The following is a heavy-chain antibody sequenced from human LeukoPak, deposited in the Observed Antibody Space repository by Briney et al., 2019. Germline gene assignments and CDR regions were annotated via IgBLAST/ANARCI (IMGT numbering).Heavy chain of an antibody. Sequence: SQTLSLTCTVSGGSITSGDYYWSWIRQPPGKGLEWIGYIYYSGSAYYSPSLKSRLTISVDTSKNQFSLKLSSVTAADTAVYYCARGNYYDSSGYSDFDYWGQGTLVTVSS. CDR2: IYYSGSA. J-gene: IGHJ4*02. CDR1: GGSITSGDYY. CDR3: ARGNYYDSSGYSDFDY. V-gene: IGHV4-30-4*01. D-gene: IGHD3-22*01.